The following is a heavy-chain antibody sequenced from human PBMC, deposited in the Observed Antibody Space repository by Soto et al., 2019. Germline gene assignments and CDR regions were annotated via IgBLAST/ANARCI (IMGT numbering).Heavy chain of an antibody. D-gene: IGHD6-13*01. V-gene: IGHV1-2*02. CDR3: ARGLLYSSSYYGVFGY. J-gene: IGHJ4*02. CDR2: INPNSGGT. CDR1: GNTSTGYY. Sequence: ASVKVSCKASGNTSTGYYFYWVRQAPGQGLEWMGWINPNSGGTKYAQKFQGRVTMTRDTSISTAYMELSRMRFDDTAVYYCARGLLYSSSYYGVFGYWGQGTLVTVSS.